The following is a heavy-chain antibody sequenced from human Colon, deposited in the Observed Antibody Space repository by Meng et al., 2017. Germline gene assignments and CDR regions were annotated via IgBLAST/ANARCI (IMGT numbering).Heavy chain of an antibody. CDR2: IDHFGIS. J-gene: IGHJ5*02. V-gene: IGHV4-34*02. CDR1: GGSFSGFY. D-gene: IGHD4-17*01. Sequence: QVQIQQGGAGLLKPSATLSLTCAVSGGSFSGFYCSWIRQPPGKGLEWIGEIDHFGISNYNSSLKGRLTMSVDTSKKQISLTLTSVTAADTAVYYCATGLRHGDWFDPWGPGTLVTVSS. CDR3: ATGLRHGDWFDP.